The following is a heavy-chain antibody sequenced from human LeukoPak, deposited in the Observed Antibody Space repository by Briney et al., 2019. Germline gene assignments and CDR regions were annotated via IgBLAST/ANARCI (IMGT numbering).Heavy chain of an antibody. Sequence: SQTLSLTCTVSGGSISSGSYYWSWIRQPAGKGLEWIGRIYTSGSINYNPSLKSRVTISVDTSKNQFSLKLSSVTAADTAVYYCARESTVTTFILEYAGAFDIWGQGTMVTVSS. J-gene: IGHJ3*02. CDR1: GGSISSGSYY. D-gene: IGHD4-17*01. CDR2: IYTSGSI. V-gene: IGHV4-61*02. CDR3: ARESTVTTFILEYAGAFDI.